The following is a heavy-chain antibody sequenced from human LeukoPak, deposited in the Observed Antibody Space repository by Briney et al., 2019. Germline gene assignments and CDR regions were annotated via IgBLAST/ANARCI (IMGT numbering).Heavy chain of an antibody. J-gene: IGHJ3*02. Sequence: GGSLRLSCAASGFTFSNYEMNWVRQAPGKGLEWVSYISGSGSTIYYADSVKGRFTISRDNAKNSLYLQMNSLRVEDTAVYYCARDRGYCSSTSCYGHAFDIWGQGTMVTVSS. V-gene: IGHV3-48*03. D-gene: IGHD2-2*01. CDR2: ISGSGSTI. CDR1: GFTFSNYE. CDR3: ARDRGYCSSTSCYGHAFDI.